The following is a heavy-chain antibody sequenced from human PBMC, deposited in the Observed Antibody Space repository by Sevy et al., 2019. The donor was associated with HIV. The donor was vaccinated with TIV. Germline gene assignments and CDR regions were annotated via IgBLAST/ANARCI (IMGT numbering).Heavy chain of an antibody. CDR2: ISWNSGSI. D-gene: IGHD5-12*01. CDR1: GFTFDDYA. CDR3: AKATSGSIVATKTTYYYYYYGMDV. V-gene: IGHV3-9*01. Sequence: GGSLRLSCAASGFTFDDYAMHWVRQAPGKGLEWVSGISWNSGSIGYADSVKGRFTISRDNAKNSPYLQMNSLRAEDTALYYCAKATSGSIVATKTTYYYYYYGMDVWGQGTTVTVSS. J-gene: IGHJ6*02.